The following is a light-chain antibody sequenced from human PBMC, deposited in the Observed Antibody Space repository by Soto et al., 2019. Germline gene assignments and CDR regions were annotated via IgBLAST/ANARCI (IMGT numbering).Light chain of an antibody. V-gene: IGKV3-20*01. J-gene: IGKJ1*01. Sequence: ETVLTQSPGTLSLSPGERATLSCRASQSVSSNYLAWYQQKPGQAPRLLIYGASTRATGIPDRFSGSGSGSDCTLTISSLELEDFAVYYCQQFGRSPPSWTFGQGTKVEIK. CDR3: QQFGRSPPSWT. CDR1: QSVSSNY. CDR2: GAS.